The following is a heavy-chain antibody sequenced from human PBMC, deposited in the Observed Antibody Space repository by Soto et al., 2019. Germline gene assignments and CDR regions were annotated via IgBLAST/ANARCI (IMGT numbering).Heavy chain of an antibody. J-gene: IGHJ3*02. Sequence: EAQLVESVGGLVQPGGSLRLACAAFGFSINSYEMDWVRQAPGKGLEWVSHISGSGSPIYSADSVKGRFTISRDKAKNSLFLEMNGLRAEDTAVYYCARVFGDYLIDAFDIWGQGTMVTVS. CDR2: ISGSGSPI. D-gene: IGHD4-17*01. CDR3: ARVFGDYLIDAFDI. CDR1: GFSINSYE. V-gene: IGHV3-48*03.